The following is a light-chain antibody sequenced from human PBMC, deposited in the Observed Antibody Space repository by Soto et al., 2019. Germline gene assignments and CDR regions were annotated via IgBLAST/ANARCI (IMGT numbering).Light chain of an antibody. J-gene: IGKJ4*01. CDR2: KVS. V-gene: IGKV2-30*01. CDR3: MQGTHRPIT. CDR1: QSLLYSDGSTF. Sequence: DVLMTQSPLSLPVTLGQPSSMCCRSSQSLLYSDGSTFLNWFHQRPGQSPRRLIYKVSQRDSGVPDRFSGSGSGTDFTLKISRVEAEDVGVYYCMQGTHRPITFGGGTKVDIK.